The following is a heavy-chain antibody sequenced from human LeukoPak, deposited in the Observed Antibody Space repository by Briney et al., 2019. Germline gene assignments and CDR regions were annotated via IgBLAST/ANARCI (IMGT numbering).Heavy chain of an antibody. D-gene: IGHD4/OR15-4a*01. V-gene: IGHV3-23*01. Sequence: GGSLRLSCAASGCTFSSYGMSWVRQAPGKGVDWVSAISGSGGSTYYADSVKGRFTISRDNSKNTLYLQMNSLRAEDTAVYYCSRGGAFDDWGQGTLVTVSS. CDR3: SRGGAFDD. CDR2: ISGSGGST. J-gene: IGHJ4*02. CDR1: GCTFSSYG.